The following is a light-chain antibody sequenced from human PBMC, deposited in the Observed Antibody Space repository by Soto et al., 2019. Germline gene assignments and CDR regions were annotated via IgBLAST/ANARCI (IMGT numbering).Light chain of an antibody. J-gene: IGKJ5*01. CDR2: AAS. CDR1: QSISSW. CDR3: QQSYSTLIT. Sequence: DIQMTQSPSPLSASVGDRVTITCRASQSISSWLAWYQQKPGKAPKLLIYAASSLQSGVPSRFSGSGSGTDFTLTISSLQPEDFATYYCQQSYSTLITFGQGTRLEIK. V-gene: IGKV1-39*01.